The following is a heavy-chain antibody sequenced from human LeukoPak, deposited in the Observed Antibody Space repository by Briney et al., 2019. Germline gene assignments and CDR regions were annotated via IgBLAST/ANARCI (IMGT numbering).Heavy chain of an antibody. J-gene: IGHJ3*02. V-gene: IGHV3-72*01. CDR3: VRVFDYYGSGGYSVDAIDI. D-gene: IGHD3-22*01. CDR1: AFTFSGHY. CDR2: IRRKVNGYTT. Sequence: GGSLRLSCVASAFTFSGHYMEWVRQAPGKGLEWVARIRRKVNGYTTTYAASVKGILTISRDDSTNSLYLQMNILTTEDTAMYYCVRVFDYYGSGGYSVDAIDIWGQGTVVTVSS.